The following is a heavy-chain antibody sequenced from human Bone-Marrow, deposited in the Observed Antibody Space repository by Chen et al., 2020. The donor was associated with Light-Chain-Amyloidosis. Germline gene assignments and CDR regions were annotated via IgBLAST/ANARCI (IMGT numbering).Heavy chain of an antibody. CDR1: GGSISSYY. Sequence: QVQLQESGPGLVKPSETLSLTCTVPGGSISSYYWSWIRQPPGKGLEWIGYIYYSGSTNYNPSLKSRVTISVDTSKNQFSLKLSSVTAADTAVYYCARHSNYYYYYGMDVWGQGTTVTVSS. V-gene: IGHV4-59*01. CDR2: IYYSGST. J-gene: IGHJ6*02. CDR3: ARHSNYYYYYGMDV. D-gene: IGHD3-22*01.